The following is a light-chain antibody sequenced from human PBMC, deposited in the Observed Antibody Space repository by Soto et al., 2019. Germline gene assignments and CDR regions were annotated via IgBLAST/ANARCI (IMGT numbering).Light chain of an antibody. Sequence: DIVMTQSPDSLAVSLGDKATINCKSSQTILYSSNNRNYLAWYQLKPGQPPKLLIYWASTRESGVPDRFSGSGSGTDFTLTISSLQAEDVAVYYCQQYYSTWWTFGQGTKVDI. V-gene: IGKV4-1*01. J-gene: IGKJ1*01. CDR1: QTILYSSNNRNY. CDR2: WAS. CDR3: QQYYSTWWT.